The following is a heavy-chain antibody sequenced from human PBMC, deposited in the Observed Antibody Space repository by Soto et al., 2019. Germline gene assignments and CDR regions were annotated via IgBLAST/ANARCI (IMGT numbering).Heavy chain of an antibody. D-gene: IGHD6-13*01. CDR1: GFTFSSYG. V-gene: IGHV3-30*03. J-gene: IGHJ5*02. CDR2: ISYDGSNK. Sequence: GSLSLPCGASGFTFSSYGMHWVRQAPGKGLEWVAVISYDGSNKYYADSVKGRFTISRDNSKNTLYLQMNSLRAEDTAVYYCARDRTFQGITWFDPWGQGTLVTVSS. CDR3: ARDRTFQGITWFDP.